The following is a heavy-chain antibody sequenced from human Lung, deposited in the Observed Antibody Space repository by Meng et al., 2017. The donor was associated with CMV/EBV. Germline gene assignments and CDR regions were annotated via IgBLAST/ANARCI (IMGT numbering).Heavy chain of an antibody. CDR2: IRYDGSNK. V-gene: IGHV3-30*02. D-gene: IGHD6-6*01. CDR1: GFTFNSYG. Sequence: SCAASGFTFNSYGMHWVRQAPGKGLEWVAFIRYDGSNKYYADSVKGRFTISRDNSKNTLYLQMNSLRAEDTAVYYCAKDSPLGYSSSSRGNWFDPWGQGTXVTVSS. CDR3: AKDSPLGYSSSSRGNWFDP. J-gene: IGHJ5*01.